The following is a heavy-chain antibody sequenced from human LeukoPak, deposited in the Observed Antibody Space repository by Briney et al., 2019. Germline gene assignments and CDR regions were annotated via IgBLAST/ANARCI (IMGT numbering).Heavy chain of an antibody. CDR1: GGSISRYY. CDR3: ARDRFIFDY. Sequence: PSETLSLTCTVSGGSISRYYWNWIRQPPGKGLGWIGDIYYSGSTNYNPSLKSRVTMSVVTSENHFSLKLSSVTAADTAVYYCARDRFIFDYWGQGTLVTVSS. J-gene: IGHJ4*02. CDR2: IYYSGST. D-gene: IGHD3-10*01. V-gene: IGHV4-59*01.